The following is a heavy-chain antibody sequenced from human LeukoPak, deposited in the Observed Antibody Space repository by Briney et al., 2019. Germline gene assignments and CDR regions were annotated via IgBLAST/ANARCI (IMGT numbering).Heavy chain of an antibody. D-gene: IGHD6-19*01. CDR1: GGSISSYY. J-gene: IGHJ4*02. V-gene: IGHV4-4*07. CDR2: IYASGKT. Sequence: SETLSLTCTVSGGSISSYYWSWFRQSAGKGLEWIGRIYASGKTSYNPSLMSRVTMSVDTSQDQFSLKLNSVTAADAAVYYCATGGASVADNWGQGALVTVSS. CDR3: ATGGASVADN.